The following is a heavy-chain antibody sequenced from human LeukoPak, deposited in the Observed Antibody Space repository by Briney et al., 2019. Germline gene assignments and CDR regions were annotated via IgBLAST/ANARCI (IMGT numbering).Heavy chain of an antibody. D-gene: IGHD2-2*02. CDR3: ARPKVRSAIAPYDAFDI. J-gene: IGHJ3*02. CDR2: INPNSGGT. V-gene: IGHV1-2*02. Sequence: ASVKVSCKASGYTFTGYYMHWVRQAPGQGLEWMGWINPNSGGTNYAQKFQGRVTMTRDTSISTAYMELSRLRSDDTAVYYCARPKVRSAIAPYDAFDIWGQGTMVTVSS. CDR1: GYTFTGYY.